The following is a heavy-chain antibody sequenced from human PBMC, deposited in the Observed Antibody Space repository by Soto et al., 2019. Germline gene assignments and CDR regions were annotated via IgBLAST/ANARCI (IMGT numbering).Heavy chain of an antibody. D-gene: IGHD2-15*01. CDR1: GGSFSGYY. CDR3: ARGWVVAAKYYFDY. J-gene: IGHJ4*02. Sequence: PEETLSLTCAVYGGSFSGYYWSWIRQPPGKGLEWIGEINHSGSTNYNPSLKSRVTISVNTSKNQFSLKLSSVTAADTAVYYCARGWVVAAKYYFDYWGQRPLVTVSS. V-gene: IGHV4-34*01. CDR2: INHSGST.